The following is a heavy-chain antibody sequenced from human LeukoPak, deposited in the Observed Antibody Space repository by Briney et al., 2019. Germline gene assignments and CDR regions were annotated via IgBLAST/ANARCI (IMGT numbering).Heavy chain of an antibody. CDR1: GFTFSSYA. J-gene: IGHJ6*03. CDR2: ISGGGGST. CDR3: AGGSPGFYYYMDV. Sequence: GGSLRLSCAASGFTFSSYAMNWVRQAPGKGLECVSTISGGGGSTYYADSVKGRFTISRDNSTNTLYVQMNSLRAEDTAIYYCAGGSPGFYYYMDVWGRGTTVTVSS. V-gene: IGHV3-23*01. D-gene: IGHD5-12*01.